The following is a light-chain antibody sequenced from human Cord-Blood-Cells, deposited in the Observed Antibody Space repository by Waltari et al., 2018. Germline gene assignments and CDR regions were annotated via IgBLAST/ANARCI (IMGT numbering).Light chain of an antibody. CDR2: WAS. J-gene: IGKJ2*01. V-gene: IGKV4-1*01. Sequence: DIVMTQSPDSLAVSLVERATINCKSSQSVLYSSNNKNYLAWYQQKPGQAPQLLMYWASTRESGVPDRFSGSGSGTDFTRTISSLQAEDVAVYYCQQYYSTPYTFGQGTKLEIK. CDR1: QSVLYSSNNKNY. CDR3: QQYYSTPYT.